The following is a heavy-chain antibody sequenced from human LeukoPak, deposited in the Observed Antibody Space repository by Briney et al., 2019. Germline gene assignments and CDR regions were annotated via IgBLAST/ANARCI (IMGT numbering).Heavy chain of an antibody. D-gene: IGHD1-26*01. V-gene: IGHV1-18*01. CDR3: AREFRGGVVGALYYFDY. CDR2: ISSYNGNT. Sequence: TVKASCKASGYTLTSYGISSVSQAPGQGLEWMGCISSYNGNTNYAQKLQGRVTMTTDTSTSTAYMELRSLRSDDTAVYYCAREFRGGVVGALYYFDYWGQGTLVTVSS. CDR1: GYTLTSYG. J-gene: IGHJ4*02.